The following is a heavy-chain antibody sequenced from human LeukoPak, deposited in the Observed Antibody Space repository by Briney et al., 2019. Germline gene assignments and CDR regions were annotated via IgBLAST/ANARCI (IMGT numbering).Heavy chain of an antibody. V-gene: IGHV3-49*04. CDR3: TRAALGWTIFGAVGYL. CDR1: GFTFGDYA. J-gene: IGHJ5*02. Sequence: PGRSLRLSCTASGFTFGDYAMSWVRQAPGKGLEWVGFIRSKAYGGTTEYAASVKGRFTISRDDSKSIAYLQMNSLKTEDTAVYYCTRAALGWTIFGAVGYLWGQGTLVTVSS. CDR2: IRSKAYGGTT. D-gene: IGHD3-3*01.